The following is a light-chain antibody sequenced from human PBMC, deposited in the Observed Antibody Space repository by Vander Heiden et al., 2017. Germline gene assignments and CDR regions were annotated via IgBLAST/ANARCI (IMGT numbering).Light chain of an antibody. J-gene: IGLJ1*01. CDR3: CSYASSSTYV. V-gene: IGLV2-23*01. Sequence: QSALTQPAPVSGPPGQSITISCTGTSSDIGSYTLISWYQQHPGKATKLMIYEGSKRPSGVSNRFSGSKSGNTASLTISGLQAEDAADYYCCSYASSSTYVFGTGTEGTVL. CDR2: EGS. CDR1: SSDIGSYTL.